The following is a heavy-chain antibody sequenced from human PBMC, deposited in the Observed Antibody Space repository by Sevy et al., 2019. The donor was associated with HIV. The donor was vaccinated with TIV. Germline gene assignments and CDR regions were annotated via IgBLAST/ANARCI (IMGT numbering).Heavy chain of an antibody. CDR3: ANDLDTAMVLGLDY. CDR2: ISGSGGST. V-gene: IGHV3-23*01. CDR1: GFTFSSYA. D-gene: IGHD5-18*01. Sequence: GGSLRLSCAASGFTFSSYAMSWVRQAPGKGLEWVSAISGSGGSTYYADSVKGRFTISRDNSKNTLYLQMNSLRAEDTAVYYCANDLDTAMVLGLDYWGQGTLVTVSS. J-gene: IGHJ4*02.